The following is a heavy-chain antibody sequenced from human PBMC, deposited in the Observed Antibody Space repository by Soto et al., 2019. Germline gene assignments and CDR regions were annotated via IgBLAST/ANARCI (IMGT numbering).Heavy chain of an antibody. D-gene: IGHD3-3*01. J-gene: IGHJ4*02. CDR3: AAEVGFGPLFDY. Sequence: SETLSLTCAVSGGSISSGGYYWSWIRQHPGKGLEYIGYIYYSGSTYYNPSLKSRVAISVDTSKNQFSLKLTSVTAADTAVYYCAAEVGFGPLFDYWGQGTLVTVSS. CDR1: GGSISSGGYY. V-gene: IGHV4-31*11. CDR2: IYYSGST.